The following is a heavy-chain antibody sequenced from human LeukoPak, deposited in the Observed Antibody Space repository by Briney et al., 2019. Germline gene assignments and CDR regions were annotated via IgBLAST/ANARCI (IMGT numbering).Heavy chain of an antibody. CDR2: VSGSGGST. CDR3: AKGGGWSPAVLFDY. V-gene: IGHV3-23*01. D-gene: IGHD6-19*01. Sequence: GGSLRLSCAASGFTFSSYAMSWVRQAPGKGLEWVSAVSGSGGSTYYADSVKGRFTISRDNSKNTLYLQMNSLRAEDTAVYYCAKGGGWSPAVLFDYWGQGTLVTVSS. CDR1: GFTFSSYA. J-gene: IGHJ4*02.